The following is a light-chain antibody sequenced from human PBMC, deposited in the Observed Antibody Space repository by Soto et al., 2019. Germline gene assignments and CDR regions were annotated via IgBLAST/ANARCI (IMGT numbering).Light chain of an antibody. CDR2: WAS. CDR1: QTVLRSSNNKNH. Sequence: DIVMTQSPYSLSVSLGERATINCKSGQTVLRSSNNKNHLAWYQQKPGQPPKLLISWASTRESGVPDRFSGSGSGTDFTLTISSLQAEDVGVYYCQHFYTVPVTFGQGTRLDIK. CDR3: QHFYTVPVT. V-gene: IGKV4-1*01. J-gene: IGKJ5*01.